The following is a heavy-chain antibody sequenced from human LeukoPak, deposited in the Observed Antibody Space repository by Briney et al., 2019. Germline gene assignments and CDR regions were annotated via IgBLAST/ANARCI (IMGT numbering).Heavy chain of an antibody. CDR2: IYYSGNT. CDR1: GGSIISSSYY. V-gene: IGHV4-39*07. Sequence: SETLSLTCTVSGGSIISSSYYWGWIRQPPGKGLEWIGSIYYSGNTDYNPSLKSRVTISVETSKNQFSLKLSSVTAADTAVYYCARDKGVRSGWSTEHYYYYYMDVWGKGTTVTISS. J-gene: IGHJ6*03. CDR3: ARDKGVRSGWSTEHYYYYYMDV. D-gene: IGHD6-19*01.